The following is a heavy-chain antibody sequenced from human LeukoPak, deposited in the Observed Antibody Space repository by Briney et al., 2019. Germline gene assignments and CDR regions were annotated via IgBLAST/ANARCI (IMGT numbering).Heavy chain of an antibody. V-gene: IGHV4-4*07. CDR2: IYTSGST. J-gene: IGHJ5*02. CDR3: ARDVVVVVAAVSNWFDP. D-gene: IGHD2-15*01. Sequence: KPSETLSLTCAVSGGSISSYYWSWIRQPAGKGLEWIGRIYTSGSTNYNPSLKGRVTMSVDTSKNQFSLKLSSVTAADTAVYYCARDVVVVVAAVSNWFDPWGQGTLVTVSS. CDR1: GGSISSYY.